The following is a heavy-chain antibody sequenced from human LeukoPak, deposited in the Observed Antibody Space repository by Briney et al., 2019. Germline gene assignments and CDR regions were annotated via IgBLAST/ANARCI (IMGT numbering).Heavy chain of an antibody. CDR3: ARTTEGGYTYDYFYYYYMDV. V-gene: IGHV3-30*02. D-gene: IGHD5-18*01. CDR2: IQYEGSDK. J-gene: IGHJ6*03. Sequence: GGTLRLSCAASGFTFSSSAMSWVRQAPGKGLEWVAFIQYEGSDKGYADSVKGRFTISRDDSENTVYLQMNSLRAEDTAVYYCARTTEGGYTYDYFYYYYMDVWGKGTTVTISS. CDR1: GFTFSSSA.